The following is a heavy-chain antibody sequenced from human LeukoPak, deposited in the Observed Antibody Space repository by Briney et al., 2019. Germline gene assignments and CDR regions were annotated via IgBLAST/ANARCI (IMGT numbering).Heavy chain of an antibody. Sequence: GGSLRLSCAASGFTFSDYYMSWIRHAPGKGLEWVSYISSSGSTIYYADSVKGRFTISRDNAKNSLYLQMNSLRAEDTAVYHCARGSSYCEGDCFTDYWGQGTLVTVSS. CDR1: GFTFSDYY. CDR2: ISSSGSTI. V-gene: IGHV3-11*04. D-gene: IGHD2-21*02. CDR3: ARGSSYCEGDCFTDY. J-gene: IGHJ4*02.